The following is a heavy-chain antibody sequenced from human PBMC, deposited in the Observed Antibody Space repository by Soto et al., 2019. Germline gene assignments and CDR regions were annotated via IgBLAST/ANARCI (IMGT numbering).Heavy chain of an antibody. J-gene: IGHJ4*02. Sequence: SETLSLTCIVSGGSINGYNWSWIRQPAGKGLEWIGRTGSINYNPSLKSRATMSVDTSKNQFSLKLDSVTAADTAVYYCARDSHNDTGRSFDYWGPGTLVTVSS. CDR3: ARDSHNDTGRSFDY. CDR1: GGSINGYN. CDR2: TGSI. V-gene: IGHV4-4*07. D-gene: IGHD1-1*01.